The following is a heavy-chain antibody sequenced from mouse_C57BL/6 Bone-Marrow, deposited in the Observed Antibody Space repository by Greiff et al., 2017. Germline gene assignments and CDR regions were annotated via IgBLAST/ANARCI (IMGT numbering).Heavy chain of an antibody. CDR1: GYTFTSYG. CDR2: IDPRSGNT. J-gene: IGHJ1*03. Sequence: QVQLKQSGAELARPGASVKLSCKASGYTFTSYGISWVKQRTGQGLEWIGEIDPRSGNTYYNEKFKGKATLTADKSSSTAYMELRSLTSEDSAVYFCALYYGSSFYWYFDVWGTGTTVTVSS. D-gene: IGHD1-1*01. V-gene: IGHV1-81*01. CDR3: ALYYGSSFYWYFDV.